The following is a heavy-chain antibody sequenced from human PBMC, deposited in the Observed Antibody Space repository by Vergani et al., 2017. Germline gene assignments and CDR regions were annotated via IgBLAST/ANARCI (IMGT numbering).Heavy chain of an antibody. J-gene: IGHJ6*02. CDR1: GFTFSSSE. CDR3: AGDSPLVVPAAIFYYYYGMDV. V-gene: IGHV3-48*03. Sequence: EVQLVESGGGLVQPGGSLRLSCAASGFTFSSSEMNWVRQAPGKGLEWVSYISSSGSTIYYADSVKGRFTISRDNAKNSLYLQMNSLRAEDTAVYYGAGDSPLVVPAAIFYYYYGMDVWGQGTTVTVSS. D-gene: IGHD2-2*01. CDR2: ISSSGSTI.